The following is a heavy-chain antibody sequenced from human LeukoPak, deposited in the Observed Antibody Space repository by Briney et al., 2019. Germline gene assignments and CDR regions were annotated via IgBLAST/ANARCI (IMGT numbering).Heavy chain of an antibody. D-gene: IGHD6-19*01. CDR3: ARSDISGGIDS. Sequence: ASVKVSCTGCVYTFTAYYMHWVRNAPGQGLEWMGWINPNSGGSDYAQKFQGRVTMTRDTSISTAYVELSSLRSAAPAVYYCARSDISGGIDSSGQGTLVTVSS. J-gene: IGHJ4*02. CDR2: INPNSGGS. CDR1: VYTFTAYY. V-gene: IGHV1-2*02.